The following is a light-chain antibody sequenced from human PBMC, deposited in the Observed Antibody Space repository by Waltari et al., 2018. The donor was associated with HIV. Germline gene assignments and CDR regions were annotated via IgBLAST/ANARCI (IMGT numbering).Light chain of an antibody. V-gene: IGKV3-20*01. J-gene: IGKJ4*01. Sequence: QSPGTLSLSPGERATLSCRASQSVSSSYLAWYQQKRGQAPRLLFYGASSRATDIPDRFSGSGSGTDVTLNISRLEPEDFAVYYCQQYGSSLVTFGGGTKVEIK. CDR2: GAS. CDR1: QSVSSSY. CDR3: QQYGSSLVT.